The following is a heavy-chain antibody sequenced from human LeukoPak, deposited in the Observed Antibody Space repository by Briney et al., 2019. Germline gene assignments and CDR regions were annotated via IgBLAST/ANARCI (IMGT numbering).Heavy chain of an antibody. V-gene: IGHV4-4*07. Sequence: SETPSLTCTVSGGSISSYYWSWIRQPAGKGLEWIGRIYTSGSTNYNPSLKSRVTMSVDTSKNQFSLKLSSVTAADTAVYYCARDKGYQLPQYNWFDPWGQGTLVTVSS. CDR1: GGSISSYY. CDR2: IYTSGST. D-gene: IGHD2-2*01. J-gene: IGHJ5*02. CDR3: ARDKGYQLPQYNWFDP.